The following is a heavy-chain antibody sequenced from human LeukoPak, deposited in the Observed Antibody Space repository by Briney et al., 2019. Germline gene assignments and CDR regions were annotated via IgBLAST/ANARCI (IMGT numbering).Heavy chain of an antibody. CDR2: INPNSGVT. CDR3: AKDFYDSSGSRYDY. CDR1: GYSFTDYY. Sequence: GASVKVSCKTSGYSFTDYYVHWVRQAPGQGLEWMGWINPNSGVTNYAQKFQGWVTMTRDTSISTAYMELNRLRSDDTAVYYCAKDFYDSSGSRYDYWGQGTLVTVSS. V-gene: IGHV1-2*04. D-gene: IGHD3-22*01. J-gene: IGHJ4*02.